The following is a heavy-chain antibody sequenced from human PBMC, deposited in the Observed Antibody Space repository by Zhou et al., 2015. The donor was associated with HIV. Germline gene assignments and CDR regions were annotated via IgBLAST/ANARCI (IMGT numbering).Heavy chain of an antibody. CDR2: INPRGGST. Sequence: QVQLVQSGPEVRKPGASVKVSCKASGYIFSSFYLHWVRQAPGQGPEWMATINPRGGSTSYAQQFQGRLFVTRDTSTNTIYMDMSSLRSADTAVYYCARALNAASYFDSSGFYIFDHWGQGSLVTVSS. CDR3: ARALNAASYFDSSGFYIFDH. CDR1: GYIFSSFY. D-gene: IGHD3-22*01. J-gene: IGHJ5*02. V-gene: IGHV1-46*01.